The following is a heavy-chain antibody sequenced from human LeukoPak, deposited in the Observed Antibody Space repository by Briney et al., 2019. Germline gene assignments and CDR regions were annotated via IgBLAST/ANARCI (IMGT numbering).Heavy chain of an antibody. V-gene: IGHV4-34*01. J-gene: IGHJ4*02. D-gene: IGHD1-26*01. CDR2: INHSGSA. CDR1: GGSFSGYY. CDR3: ARAPTWEDYFDY. Sequence: SETLSLTCAVYGGSFSGYYWSWIRQPPGKGLEWIGEINHSGSANYNPSLKSRVTISVDTSKNQFSLKLSSVTAADTAVYYCARAPTWEDYFDYWGQGTLVTVSS.